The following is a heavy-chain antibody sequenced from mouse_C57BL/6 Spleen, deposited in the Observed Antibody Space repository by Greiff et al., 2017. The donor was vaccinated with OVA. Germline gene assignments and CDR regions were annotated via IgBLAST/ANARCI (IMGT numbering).Heavy chain of an antibody. D-gene: IGHD1-1*01. Sequence: QVQLQQPGAELVMPGASVQLSCKASGYTFTSYWMHWVKQRPGQGLEWIGEIDPSDSYTNYNQKFKGKSTFTVDKSSSTAYMQLSSLTSEDAAVYYCAREDYYDSLAYWCQGTLVTVSA. CDR3: AREDYYDSLAY. V-gene: IGHV1-69*01. J-gene: IGHJ3*01. CDR1: GYTFTSYW. CDR2: IDPSDSYT.